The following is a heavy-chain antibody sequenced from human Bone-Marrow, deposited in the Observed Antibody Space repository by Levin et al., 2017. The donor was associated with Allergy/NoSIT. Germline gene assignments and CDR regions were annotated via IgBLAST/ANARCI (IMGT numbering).Heavy chain of an antibody. CDR1: GFTFSGYW. V-gene: IGHV3-7*01. CDR2: IKQDGSER. D-gene: IGHD6-19*01. J-gene: IGHJ5*02. CDR3: ARGRAVAGP. Sequence: GVSLRLSCEASGFTFSGYWMSWVRQAPGMRLEWVANIKQDGSERYYVDSVKGRFTISRDNAKNSLYLQMNSLRAGDTGVYYCARGRAVAGPWGQGTLVTVSS.